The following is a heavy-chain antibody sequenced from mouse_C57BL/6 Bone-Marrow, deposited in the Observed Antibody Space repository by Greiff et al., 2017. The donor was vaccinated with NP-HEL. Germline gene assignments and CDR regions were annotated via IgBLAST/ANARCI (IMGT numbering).Heavy chain of an antibody. CDR2: ISDGGSYT. CDR3: ARAPYYDYDCWYFDV. D-gene: IGHD2-4*01. CDR1: GFTFSSYA. J-gene: IGHJ1*03. V-gene: IGHV5-4*03. Sequence: EVKLVESGGGLVKPGGSLKLSCAASGFTFSSYAMSWVRQTPEKRLEWVATISDGGSYTYYPDNVKGRFTISRDNAKNNLYLQMSHLKSEDTAMYYCARAPYYDYDCWYFDVWGTGTTVTVSS.